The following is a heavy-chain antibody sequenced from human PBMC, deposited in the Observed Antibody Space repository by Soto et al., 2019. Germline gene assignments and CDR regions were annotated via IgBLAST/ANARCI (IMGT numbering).Heavy chain of an antibody. D-gene: IGHD2-2*03. CDR1: GFSFTNHW. CDR3: ARHGFHRDALDL. V-gene: IGHV3-7*03. Sequence: EMQLEESGGGLVQPGGSRRLSCEASGFSFTNHWMSWVRQAPGKGLEWLANIKQDGGETYYLESVKGRFSISRDNAKDSVYLQISGLRAEDTAVYYCARHGFHRDALDLWGQGTLVTVSS. CDR2: IKQDGGET. J-gene: IGHJ3*01.